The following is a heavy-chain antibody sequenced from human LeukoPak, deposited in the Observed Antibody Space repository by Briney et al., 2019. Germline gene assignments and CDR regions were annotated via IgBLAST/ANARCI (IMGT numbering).Heavy chain of an antibody. CDR2: IYPVDSAT. V-gene: IGHV5-51*01. CDR1: GYTFTNYW. CDR3: ARRYIGGSYERWYFDL. J-gene: IGHJ2*01. D-gene: IGHD2-15*01. Sequence: GESLKISCKAAGYTFTNYWIGWVRQMPGKGLEWMGIIYPVDSATTYRPSFQAQVTISGDKSISTASLQWSSLKASDTAMYYCARRYIGGSYERWYFDLWGRGTMVTVSS.